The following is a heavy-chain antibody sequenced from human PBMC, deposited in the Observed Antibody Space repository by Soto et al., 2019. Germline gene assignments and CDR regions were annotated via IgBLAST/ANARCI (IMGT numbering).Heavy chain of an antibody. V-gene: IGHV1-69*01. CDR2: IIPIFGTA. Sequence: QVQLVQSGAEVKKPGSSVKVSCKASGGTFSSYAISWVRQAPGQGLEWMGGIIPIFGTANYAQKFQGRVTITADESTGTGYMELSSLRSEDTAVYYGAREVEGVRGVIIVGYYGMDVWGQGTTVTVSS. J-gene: IGHJ6*02. CDR3: AREVEGVRGVIIVGYYGMDV. CDR1: GGTFSSYA. D-gene: IGHD3-10*01.